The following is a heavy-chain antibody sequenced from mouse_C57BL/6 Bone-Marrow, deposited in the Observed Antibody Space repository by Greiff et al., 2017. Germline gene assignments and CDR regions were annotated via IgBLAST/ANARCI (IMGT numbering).Heavy chain of an antibody. Sequence: EVQGVESGGGLVQPGGSLKLSCAASGFTFSDYYMYWVRQTPEKRLEWVAYISNGGGSTYYPDTVKGRFTISRDNAKNTLYLQMSRLKSEDTAMYYCARHRYYYGSIWYFDVWGTGTTVTVSS. J-gene: IGHJ1*03. V-gene: IGHV5-12*01. D-gene: IGHD1-1*01. CDR3: ARHRYYYGSIWYFDV. CDR1: GFTFSDYY. CDR2: ISNGGGST.